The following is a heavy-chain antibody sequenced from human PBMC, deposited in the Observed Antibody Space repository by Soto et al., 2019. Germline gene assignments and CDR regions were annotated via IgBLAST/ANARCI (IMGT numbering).Heavy chain of an antibody. CDR2: TNHTGGA. D-gene: IGHD3-10*01. J-gene: IGHJ5*01. CDR1: GWWVTVYY. CDR3: ATLITSFALMLPPFDP. V-gene: IGHV4-34*01. Sequence: SVSLSLTSAACGWWVTVYYWNGIRPPSGKGLEWIGETNHTGGAHYNPSLKSRVTMSVDTSKNQFSLRLSSVTAADTAIYSCATLITSFALMLPPFDPRGQATQLTFLS.